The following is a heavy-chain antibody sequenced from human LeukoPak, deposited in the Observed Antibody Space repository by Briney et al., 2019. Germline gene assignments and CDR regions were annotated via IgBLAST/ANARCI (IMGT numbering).Heavy chain of an antibody. CDR3: ARDEGTLSSSWYLH. Sequence: PTETLSLTCTVSGGSISSGSYYWGWIRQPPGKGLEWIGNFYYSGSTYYNPSLKSRVTISVDTSKNQFSLKLSSVTAADTAVYYCARDEGTLSSSWYLHWGQGTLVTVSS. CDR2: FYYSGST. CDR1: GGSISSGSYY. D-gene: IGHD6-13*01. J-gene: IGHJ4*02. V-gene: IGHV4-39*07.